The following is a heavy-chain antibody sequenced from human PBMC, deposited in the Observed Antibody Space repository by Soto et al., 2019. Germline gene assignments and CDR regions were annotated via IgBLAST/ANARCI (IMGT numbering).Heavy chain of an antibody. CDR2: IYHSGST. J-gene: IGHJ5*02. V-gene: IGHV4-4*02. CDR3: ARVVAAAGEGGDWFNP. Sequence: QVQLQESGPGLVKPSGTLSLTCAVSGGSISSSNWWSWVRQPPGKGLEWIGEIYHSGSTNYNPSLKCRVTISVDKSKNQFSLKLSSVTAADTAVYYCARVVAAAGEGGDWFNPWGQGTLVTVSS. D-gene: IGHD6-13*01. CDR1: GGSISSSNW.